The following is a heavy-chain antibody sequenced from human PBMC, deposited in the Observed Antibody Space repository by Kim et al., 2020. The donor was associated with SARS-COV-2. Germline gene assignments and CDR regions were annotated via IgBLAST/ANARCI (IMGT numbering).Heavy chain of an antibody. CDR1: GFSFDDYG. V-gene: IGHV3-20*01. CDR3: ARGFYQGPFDY. J-gene: IGHJ4*02. CDR2: IDWSGGST. Sequence: GGSLRLSCTAASGFSFDDYGMSWGRQSPGKGLEWFSGIDWSGGSTCYADAVKGRFTISRDNAKKSLYLQMNSVRAEDTAFYHCARGFYQGPFDYWGQGILVTVSS.